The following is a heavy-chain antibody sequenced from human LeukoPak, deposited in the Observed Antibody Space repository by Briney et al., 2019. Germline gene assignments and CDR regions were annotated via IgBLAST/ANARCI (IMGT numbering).Heavy chain of an antibody. D-gene: IGHD2-21*02. V-gene: IGHV3-74*01. CDR1: GFSFTNYW. J-gene: IGHJ3*02. CDR2: INSDGNAT. CDR3: ARRSIVVVTASGSAPRQYAFDI. Sequence: GGSLRPSCAASGFSFTNYWMHWVRQAPGKGLVWVSHINSDGNATRYVDSVKGRFTISRDNAMNTLYLQMNSLRGEDTAVYYCARRSIVVVTASGSAPRQYAFDIWGQGTMVTVSS.